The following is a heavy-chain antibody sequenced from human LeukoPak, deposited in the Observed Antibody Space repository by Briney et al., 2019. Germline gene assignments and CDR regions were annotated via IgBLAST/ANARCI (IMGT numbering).Heavy chain of an antibody. CDR3: ARDFDSSGYYSRDY. V-gene: IGHV1-69*01. CDR2: IIPIFGTA. CDR1: GGTFSSYA. Sequence: ASVNVSCKASGGTFSSYAISWVRQAPGQGLEWMGGIIPIFGTANYTQKFQGRVTITADESTSTAYMELSSLRSEDTAVYYCARDFDSSGYYSRDYWGQGTLVTVSS. J-gene: IGHJ4*02. D-gene: IGHD3-22*01.